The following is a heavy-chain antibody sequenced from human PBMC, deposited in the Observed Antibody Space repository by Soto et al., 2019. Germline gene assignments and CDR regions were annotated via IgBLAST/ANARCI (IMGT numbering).Heavy chain of an antibody. D-gene: IGHD2-2*03. J-gene: IGHJ5*02. CDR1: GYTFTSYG. CDR2: ISAYNGNT. Sequence: ASVKVSCKASGYTFTSYGISWVRQAPGQGLEWMGWISAYNGNTNYAQKLQGRVTMTTDTSMDTVYMELRRLRSDDSAVYYCARDGLYDVDIPGWLHPGGQGTPVTVSS. V-gene: IGHV1-18*01. CDR3: ARDGLYDVDIPGWLHP.